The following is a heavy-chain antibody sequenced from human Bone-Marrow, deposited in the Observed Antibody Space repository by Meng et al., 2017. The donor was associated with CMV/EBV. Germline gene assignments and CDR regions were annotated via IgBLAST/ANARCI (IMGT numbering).Heavy chain of an antibody. J-gene: IGHJ6*01. CDR2: ISSSNSYT. CDR1: GFTFSSYT. Sequence: GESLKISCAASGFTFSSYTMIWVRQSPGKGLEWVSSISSSNSYTFYIDSVKGRFSISRDNTKNSVYLQMNSLRAEDTAIYYCVRVLEDVVVVVPNYYYGMDAWGQGNAVNLSS. D-gene: IGHD2-15*01. V-gene: IGHV3-21*01. CDR3: VRVLEDVVVVVPNYYYGMDA.